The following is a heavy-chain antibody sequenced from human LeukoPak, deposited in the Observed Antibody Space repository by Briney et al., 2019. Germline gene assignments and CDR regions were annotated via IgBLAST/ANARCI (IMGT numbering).Heavy chain of an antibody. CDR2: INPNSGGT. J-gene: IGHJ4*02. CDR1: GYTFTGYY. V-gene: IGHV1-2*02. CDR3: ACSYDSSGYYSRGYVY. D-gene: IGHD3-22*01. Sequence: GASVKVSCKASGYTFTGYYIHWVRQAPGQGLEWMGWINPNSGGTNYAPTFQGRVTMTRDTSISTAYMELSRLRSDDTAVYYCACSYDSSGYYSRGYVYWGQGTLVTVSS.